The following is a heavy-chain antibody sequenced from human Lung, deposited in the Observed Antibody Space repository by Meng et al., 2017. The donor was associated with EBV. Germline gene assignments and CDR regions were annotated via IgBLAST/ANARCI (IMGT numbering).Heavy chain of an antibody. J-gene: IGHJ4*02. D-gene: IGHD2-2*01. V-gene: IGHV4-34*01. Sequence: QVQLHAWGAGLLKPSETLSLTCGVSGRSFSSSYWSWIRQPPGKGLEWIGQINYSGITNYNPSLKSRVTISVDTSKNQFSLSLNSVTAADTAVYYCARGGTSSAPFDYWGQETLVTVSS. CDR2: INYSGIT. CDR1: GRSFSSSY. CDR3: ARGGTSSAPFDY.